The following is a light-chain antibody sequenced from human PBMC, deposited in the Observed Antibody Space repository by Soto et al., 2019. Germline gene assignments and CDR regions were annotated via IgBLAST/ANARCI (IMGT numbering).Light chain of an antibody. CDR2: EVT. CDR3: SSYISTSRYV. J-gene: IGLJ1*01. V-gene: IGLV2-18*02. Sequence: QSVLTQPLSVSGSPGQSVTISCTGTSSDIGKYDRVSWYQQSPGTAPKLIIYEVTNRPSGVPARFSGSKSGNTASLTISGLQAEDEADYYCSSYISTSRYVFGAGTKVTVL. CDR1: SSDIGKYDR.